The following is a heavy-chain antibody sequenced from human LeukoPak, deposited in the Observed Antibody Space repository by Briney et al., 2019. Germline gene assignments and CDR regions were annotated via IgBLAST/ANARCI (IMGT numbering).Heavy chain of an antibody. D-gene: IGHD2-21*02. J-gene: IGHJ4*02. Sequence: SETLSLTCTVSGGSISSYYWSWIRQPPGRGLEWIGDIYYSGSTNYNPSLKSRVTISVDTSKNQFSLKLSSVTAADTAVYCCARGGRVVVTAIRFDYWGQGALVTVSS. CDR1: GGSISSYY. V-gene: IGHV4-59*08. CDR3: ARGGRVVVTAIRFDY. CDR2: IYYSGST.